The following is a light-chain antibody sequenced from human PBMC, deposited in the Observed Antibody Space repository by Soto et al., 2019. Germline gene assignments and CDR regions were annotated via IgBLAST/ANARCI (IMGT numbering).Light chain of an antibody. V-gene: IGLV2-8*01. Sequence: QSALTQPPSASGSPGQSVTISCTGTSSDVGGYNYVSWYQQHPGKVPKLMIYEVTKRPSGVPDRFSGSKSGNTDSLTVSGLQAEDEADYYCSSYAGSNILVFGGGTKVTVL. CDR2: EVT. CDR3: SSYAGSNILV. CDR1: SSDVGGYNY. J-gene: IGLJ3*02.